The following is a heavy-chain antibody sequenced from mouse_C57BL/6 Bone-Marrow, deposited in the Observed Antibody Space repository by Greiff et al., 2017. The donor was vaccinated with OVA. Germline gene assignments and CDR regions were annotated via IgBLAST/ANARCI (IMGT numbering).Heavy chain of an antibody. CDR2: ISSGGSYT. Sequence: EVKLMESGGDLVKPGGSLKLSCAASGFTFSSYGMSWVRQTPDKRLEWVATISSGGSYTYYPDSVKGRFTISRDKAKNTLYLQMSSLKSEDTAMYYCARHGGSRRFAYWGQGTLVTVSA. J-gene: IGHJ3*01. V-gene: IGHV5-6*01. CDR3: ARHGGSRRFAY. CDR1: GFTFSSYG.